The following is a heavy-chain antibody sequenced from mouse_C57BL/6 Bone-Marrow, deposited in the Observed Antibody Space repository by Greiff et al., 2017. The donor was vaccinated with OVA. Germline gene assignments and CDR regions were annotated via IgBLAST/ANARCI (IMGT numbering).Heavy chain of an antibody. CDR3: ATLSTMVTTYFDV. V-gene: IGHV5-12*01. D-gene: IGHD2-2*01. CDR1: GFTFSDYY. Sequence: EVQGVESGGGLVQPGGSLKLSCAASGFTFSDYYMYWVRQTPEKRLEWVAYISNGGGSTYYPDTVKGRFTISRDNAKNTLYLQMSRLKSEDTAMYYCATLSTMVTTYFDVWGTGTTVTVSS. CDR2: ISNGGGST. J-gene: IGHJ1*03.